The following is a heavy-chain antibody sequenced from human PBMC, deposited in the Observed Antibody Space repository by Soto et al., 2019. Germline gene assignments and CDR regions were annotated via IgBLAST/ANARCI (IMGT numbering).Heavy chain of an antibody. CDR1: GYTFTSYG. CDR2: ISTDKGKT. Sequence: ASVKVSCKTSGYTFTSYGISWVRQAPGQGLEWMGWISTDKGKTNYAQKFQGRVTMTTDTSTTTAYMELRSLRSDDTAVYYCATRSPAFDYWGQGTLVTSPQ. CDR3: ATRSPAFDY. V-gene: IGHV1-18*01. J-gene: IGHJ4*02.